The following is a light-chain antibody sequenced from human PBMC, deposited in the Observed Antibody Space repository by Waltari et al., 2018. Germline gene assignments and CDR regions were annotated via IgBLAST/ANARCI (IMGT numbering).Light chain of an antibody. CDR1: QGISTY. CDR3: LQYNSHPLA. CDR2: AAS. V-gene: IGKV1-17*01. Sequence: DIQMTQSPSSLSASAGDTVTITCRASQGISTYLNWYQQKPGKAPKRLIYAASSLESGFPSSFLGSGSGTDFTLPISSLQPEYFATYYCLQYNSHPLAFGGGTKVEFK. J-gene: IGKJ4*01.